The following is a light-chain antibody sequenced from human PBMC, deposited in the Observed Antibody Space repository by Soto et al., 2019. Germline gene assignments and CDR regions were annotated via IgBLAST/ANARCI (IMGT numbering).Light chain of an antibody. CDR2: DTS. Sequence: QAVVTQEPSLTVSPGETVTLTCGSSTGAVTSGHSPYWIQQKPGQAPRTLIYDTSNKHSWTPARFSGSLPGGKAALTLSGGESEDEADYYFLLFHCGPLGFGGGTKPTVL. CDR1: TGAVTSGHS. V-gene: IGLV7-46*01. J-gene: IGLJ2*01. CDR3: LLFHCGPLG.